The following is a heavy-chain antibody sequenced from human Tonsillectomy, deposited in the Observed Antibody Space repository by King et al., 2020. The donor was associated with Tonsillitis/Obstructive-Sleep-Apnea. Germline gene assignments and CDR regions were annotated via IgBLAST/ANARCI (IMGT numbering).Heavy chain of an antibody. CDR2: IVVGSNDT. D-gene: IGHD5-12*01. V-gene: IGHV1-58*01. Sequence: QLVESGPEVKKPGTSVKVSCKASGFIFSTSIVQWVRQARGQRPEWIGWIVVGSNDTNSAQQFQERVTFSRDMSTGTAYMERTSLRSEDTAVYYCAADGGSGYNSDAFDIWGQGTMVTVSS. CDR3: AADGGSGYNSDAFDI. J-gene: IGHJ3*02. CDR1: GFIFSTSI.